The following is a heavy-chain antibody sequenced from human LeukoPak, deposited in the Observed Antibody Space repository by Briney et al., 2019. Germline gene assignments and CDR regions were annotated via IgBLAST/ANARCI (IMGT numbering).Heavy chain of an antibody. D-gene: IGHD3-22*01. CDR2: IFHSGPT. CDR3: ARGGVGVNPFDP. V-gene: IGHV4-59*01. CDR1: GDSITSSY. J-gene: IGHJ5*02. Sequence: SETLSLTCTVSGDSITSSYWSWIRQSPGTGLEWIGYIFHSGPTLYNPSLSSRVSMSVDTSRNQVSLKLTSVTAADTAVYYRARGGVGVNPFDPWGQGTLVTVSS.